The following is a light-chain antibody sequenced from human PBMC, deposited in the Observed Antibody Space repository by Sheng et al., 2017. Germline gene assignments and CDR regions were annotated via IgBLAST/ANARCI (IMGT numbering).Light chain of an antibody. CDR2: NKN. CDR1: SSNIGSNT. Sequence: QSVLTQPPSASGTPGQRGTISCSGSSSNIGSNTVNWYQQLPGTAPKLLIYNKNQRPSGVPDRFSGSKSGTSASLAISGLQSEDEADYYCAAWDDSLNAVVFGGGTKLTVL. CDR3: AAWDDSLNAVV. J-gene: IGLJ2*01. V-gene: IGLV1-44*01.